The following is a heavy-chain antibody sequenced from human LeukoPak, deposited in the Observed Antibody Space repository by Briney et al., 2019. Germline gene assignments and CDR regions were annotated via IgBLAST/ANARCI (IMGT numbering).Heavy chain of an antibody. CDR2: ISSSGSTI. Sequence: GGSLRLSCAASGFTFSDYYMSWIRQAPGKGLEWVSYISSSGSTIYYADSVKGRFTISRDNAKNSLYLQMNSLRAEDTAVYYCARVYYDFWSGTEWGFDIWDQGTMVTVSS. CDR1: GFTFSDYY. J-gene: IGHJ3*02. D-gene: IGHD3-3*01. V-gene: IGHV3-11*01. CDR3: ARVYYDFWSGTEWGFDI.